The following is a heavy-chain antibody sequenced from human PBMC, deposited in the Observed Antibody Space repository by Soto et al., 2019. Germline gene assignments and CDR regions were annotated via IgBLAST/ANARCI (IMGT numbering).Heavy chain of an antibody. Sequence: QVQLQESGPGLVKPSETLSLTCTVSGGSISSYYWSWIRQPPGKGLEWIGYIHYSGSANYNPSLQSRVTISVDTSKNQFSLRLSSVTAADTAVYYCARGGVEILTGHGFDPWGQGTLVTVSS. CDR1: GGSISSYY. CDR3: ARGGVEILTGHGFDP. J-gene: IGHJ5*02. CDR2: IHYSGSA. D-gene: IGHD3-9*01. V-gene: IGHV4-59*01.